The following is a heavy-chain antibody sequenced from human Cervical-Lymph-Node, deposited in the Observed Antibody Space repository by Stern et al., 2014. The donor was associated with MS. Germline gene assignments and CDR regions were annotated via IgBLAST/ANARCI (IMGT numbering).Heavy chain of an antibody. Sequence: QVQLVQSGSEMKKPGASVKISCKASGDSFNRYAMNWVRQAPGKGLEWLGWCITNPGHPLYAQGCTGRFVFSLDTSVITADLQISSLMTEDTAVYYCAPPITVADHTFDYWGQGSLVTVSS. CDR1: GDSFNRYA. J-gene: IGHJ4*02. CDR3: APPITVADHTFDY. D-gene: IGHD6-13*01. V-gene: IGHV7-4-1*02. CDR2: CITNPGHP.